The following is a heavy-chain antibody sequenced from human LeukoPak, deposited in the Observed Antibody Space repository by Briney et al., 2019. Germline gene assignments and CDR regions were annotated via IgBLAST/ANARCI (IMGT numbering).Heavy chain of an antibody. D-gene: IGHD6-19*01. CDR1: GGSFSGYY. Sequence: SETLSLTCAVYGGSFSGYYWSWIRQPPGKGLEWIEEINHSGSTNYNPSLKSRVTISVDTSKNQFSLKLSSVTAADTAVYYCARGRVRIAVAVDYFDYWGQGTLVTVSS. J-gene: IGHJ4*02. CDR2: INHSGST. V-gene: IGHV4-34*01. CDR3: ARGRVRIAVAVDYFDY.